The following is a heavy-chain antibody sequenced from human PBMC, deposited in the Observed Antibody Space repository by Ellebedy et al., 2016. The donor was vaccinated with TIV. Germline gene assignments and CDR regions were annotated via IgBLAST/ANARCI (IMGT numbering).Heavy chain of an antibody. CDR1: GYIFTSYW. D-gene: IGHD2-15*01. V-gene: IGHV5-51*03. CDR3: ARLGCSGGGCYHFDC. CDR2: IYAGGSDT. J-gene: IGHJ4*02. Sequence: PGESLKISCKGSGYIFTSYWIGWVRQMPGKGLDWVGIIYAGGSDTRYSPSFRGQVTMSADKSISTAYLQWSSLKASDTAMYYCARLGCSGGGCYHFDCWGQGALVTVSS.